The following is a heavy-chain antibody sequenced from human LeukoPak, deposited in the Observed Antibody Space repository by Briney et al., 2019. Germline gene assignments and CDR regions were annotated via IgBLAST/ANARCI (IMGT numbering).Heavy chain of an antibody. D-gene: IGHD3-3*01. CDR3: ARATTWSGNFYYFDF. CDR1: GYTFTSYD. J-gene: IGHJ4*02. V-gene: IGHV1-8*01. CDR2: MSPNSGNT. Sequence: SEKVSCKASGYTFTSYDINWVRQATAQGLEWMGWMSPNSGNTGYAQKFQGRVTINGNTSISTAYIELSSLRSEDTAVYYCARATTWSGNFYYFDFWAQGTLVTVSS.